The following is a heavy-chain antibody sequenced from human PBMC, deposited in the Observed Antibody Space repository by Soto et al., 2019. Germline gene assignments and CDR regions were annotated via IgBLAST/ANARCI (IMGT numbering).Heavy chain of an antibody. J-gene: IGHJ3*02. CDR3: ARSRRWYDAFDI. CDR2: IDWDDDK. CDR1: GFSLSTSGMR. V-gene: IGHV2-70*04. Sequence: SGPTLVNPTQTLTLTCTFSGFSLSTSGMRVSWIRQPPGKALEWLARIDWDDDKFYSTSLKTRLTISKDTSKNQVVLTMTNMDPVDTATYYCARSRRWYDAFDIWGQGTMVTVS. D-gene: IGHD2-15*01.